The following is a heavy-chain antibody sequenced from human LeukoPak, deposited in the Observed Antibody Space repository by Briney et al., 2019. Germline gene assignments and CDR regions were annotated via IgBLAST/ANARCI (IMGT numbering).Heavy chain of an antibody. J-gene: IGHJ6*03. CDR3: AKDSKIVGATFRSYHYMDV. CDR2: INPNSGGT. CDR1: GYTFTGYY. Sequence: ASVKVSCKASGYTFTGYYMHWVRQAPGQGLEWMGWINPNSGGTNYAQKFQGRVTMTRDTSISTAYMELSRLRSDDTAVYYCAKDSKIVGATFRSYHYMDVWGKGTTVTVSS. D-gene: IGHD1-26*01. V-gene: IGHV1-2*02.